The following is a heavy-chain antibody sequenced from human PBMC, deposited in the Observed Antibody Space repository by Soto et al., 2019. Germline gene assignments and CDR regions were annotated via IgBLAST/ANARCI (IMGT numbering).Heavy chain of an antibody. D-gene: IGHD2-15*01. V-gene: IGHV1-18*01. Sequence: GASVKVSCKASGYTFTSYGISWVRQAPGQGLEWMGWISAYNGNTNYAQKLQGRVTMTTNTSTSTAYMELRSLRSDDTAVYYCARADVVVVAARNDYWGQGTLVTVSS. CDR1: GYTFTSYG. J-gene: IGHJ4*02. CDR2: ISAYNGNT. CDR3: ARADVVVVAARNDY.